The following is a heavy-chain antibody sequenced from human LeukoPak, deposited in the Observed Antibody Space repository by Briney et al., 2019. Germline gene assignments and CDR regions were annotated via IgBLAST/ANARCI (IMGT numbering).Heavy chain of an antibody. CDR1: GFTFSSYG. J-gene: IGHJ3*02. Sequence: PGGSLRLSCAASGFTFSSYGMSRVRQAPGKGLEWVSAISGSGGSTYYADSVKGRFTISRDNSKNTLYLQMNSLRAEDTAVYYCAKTSITMVRGVFDAFDIWGQGTMVTVSS. CDR2: ISGSGGST. V-gene: IGHV3-23*01. CDR3: AKTSITMVRGVFDAFDI. D-gene: IGHD3-10*01.